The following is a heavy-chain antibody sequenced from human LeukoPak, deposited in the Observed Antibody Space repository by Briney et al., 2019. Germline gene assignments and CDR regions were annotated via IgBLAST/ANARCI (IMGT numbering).Heavy chain of an antibody. D-gene: IGHD3-22*01. J-gene: IGHJ4*02. CDR1: GFTFSNTW. Sequence: GGSLRLSCAASGFTFSNTWMSWVRQAPGKGLECVGRIKSKTDGGTTDYAAPVKGRFTISRDDSKNTLYLQMNSLKTEDTAVYYCTTDYYDSSGYHGYWGQGTLVTVSS. CDR2: IKSKTDGGTT. V-gene: IGHV3-15*01. CDR3: TTDYYDSSGYHGY.